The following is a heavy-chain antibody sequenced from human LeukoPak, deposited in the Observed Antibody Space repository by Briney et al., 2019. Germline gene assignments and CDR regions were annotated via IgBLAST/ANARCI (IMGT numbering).Heavy chain of an antibody. CDR3: ARDHTIYDSSGQNSQLGAFDI. J-gene: IGHJ3*02. CDR1: GGSISSGGYY. D-gene: IGHD3-22*01. CDR2: IYYSGST. V-gene: IGHV4-31*03. Sequence: PSQTLSLTCTASGGSISSGGYYWSWIRQHPGKGLEWIGYIYYSGSTYYNPSLKSRVTISVDTSKNQFSLKLSSVTAADTAVYYCARDHTIYDSSGQNSQLGAFDIWGQGTMVTVSS.